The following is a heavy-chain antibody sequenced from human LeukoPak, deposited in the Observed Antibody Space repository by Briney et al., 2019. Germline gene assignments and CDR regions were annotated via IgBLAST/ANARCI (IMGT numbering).Heavy chain of an antibody. V-gene: IGHV3-33*01. D-gene: IGHD1-1*01. CDR3: ARDLEIGSSSYYFDH. CDR2: IWYDGSNT. J-gene: IGHJ4*02. Sequence: PGRSLRLSCAASGFTFSSYGMHWVRQAPGKGLEWVAIIWYDGSNTYYVDSVRGRFTISRDNPKNTLYLQVNSLRAEDTAMYYCARDLEIGSSSYYFDHWGQGTLVTVSS. CDR1: GFTFSSYG.